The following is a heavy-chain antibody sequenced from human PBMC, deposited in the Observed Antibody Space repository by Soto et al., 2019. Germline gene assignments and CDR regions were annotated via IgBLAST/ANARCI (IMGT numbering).Heavy chain of an antibody. CDR3: ARQGYCSGGSCHYFDY. V-gene: IGHV4-39*01. D-gene: IGHD2-15*01. J-gene: IGHJ4*02. Sequence: TLSLACTVWGGSTRSGTNIWGWVRQPPGKGLEWIGSIYYSGSTYYNPSLKSRVTISVDTSKNQFSLKLSSVTAADTAVYYCARQGYCSGGSCHYFDYWGQGTLVTVS. CDR2: IYYSGST. CDR1: GGSTRSGTNI.